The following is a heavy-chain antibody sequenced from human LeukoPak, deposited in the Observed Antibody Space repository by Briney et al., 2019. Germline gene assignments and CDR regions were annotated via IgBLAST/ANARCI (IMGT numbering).Heavy chain of an antibody. J-gene: IGHJ5*02. V-gene: IGHV4-34*01. CDR3: ARKPRGYSYGYWFDP. Sequence: SETLSLTCAVYGVSFSGYYWSWIRQPPGKGLEWIGEINHSGNTIYNPSLKSRVTISVDTSKNQLSLKLSSVTAADTAVYYCARKPRGYSYGYWFDPWGQGTLFTVSS. CDR1: GVSFSGYY. CDR2: INHSGNT. D-gene: IGHD5-18*01.